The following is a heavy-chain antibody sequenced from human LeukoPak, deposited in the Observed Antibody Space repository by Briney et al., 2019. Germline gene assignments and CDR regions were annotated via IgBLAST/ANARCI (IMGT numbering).Heavy chain of an antibody. V-gene: IGHV4-34*01. J-gene: IGHJ5*02. CDR1: GGSISSYY. Sequence: SETLSLTCTVSGGSISSYYWSWIRQPPGKGLEWIGEINHGGSTNYNPSLKSRVTISVDTSKKQFSLKLSSVTAADTAVYYCARRGYFDSKGWFDPWGQGTLVTVSS. CDR3: ARRGYFDSKGWFDP. CDR2: INHGGST. D-gene: IGHD3-22*01.